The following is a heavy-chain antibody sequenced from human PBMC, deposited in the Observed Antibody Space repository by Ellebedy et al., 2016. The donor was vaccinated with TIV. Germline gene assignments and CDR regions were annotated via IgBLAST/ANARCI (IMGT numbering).Heavy chain of an antibody. J-gene: IGHJ4*02. V-gene: IGHV3-74*01. CDR3: ARDENYGAEVIDY. Sequence: PGGSLRLSCAASGFTFSNYWMHWVRQAPGKGLVWVSQINIDGSGTNYADSVKGRFSISRDNAKSTLYLQMNTLRAEDTAVYYCARDENYGAEVIDYWGQGTLVTVSS. CDR1: GFTFSNYW. CDR2: INIDGSGT. D-gene: IGHD4-17*01.